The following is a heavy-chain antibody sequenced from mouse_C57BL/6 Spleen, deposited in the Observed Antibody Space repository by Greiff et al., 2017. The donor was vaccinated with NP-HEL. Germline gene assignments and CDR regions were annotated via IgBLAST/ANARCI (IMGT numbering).Heavy chain of an antibody. V-gene: IGHV1-50*01. CDR2: IDPSDSYT. CDR3: ARSSGDYYGSSYWYFDV. J-gene: IGHJ1*03. Sequence: QVQLQQPGAELVKPGASVKLSCKASGYTFTSYWMQWVKQRPGQGLEWIGEIDPSDSYTNYNQKFKGKATLTVDTSSSTAYMQLSSLTSEDSAVYYCARSSGDYYGSSYWYFDVWGTGTTVTVSS. CDR1: GYTFTSYW. D-gene: IGHD1-1*01.